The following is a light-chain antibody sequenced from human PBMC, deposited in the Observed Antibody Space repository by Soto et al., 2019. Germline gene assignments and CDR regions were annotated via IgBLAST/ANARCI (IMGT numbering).Light chain of an antibody. CDR3: CSYAGSRTYV. V-gene: IGLV2-23*01. J-gene: IGLJ1*01. Sequence: QSALTQPAPVSGPLGQSIVISCTGSSSDIGSYDLVSWYQQYPGKAPKVVIFEGTKRRSGVSNRFSGSKSGNTASLTISGLQTEEEADYYCCSYAGSRTYVFGAGTKVTVL. CDR1: SSDIGSYDL. CDR2: EGT.